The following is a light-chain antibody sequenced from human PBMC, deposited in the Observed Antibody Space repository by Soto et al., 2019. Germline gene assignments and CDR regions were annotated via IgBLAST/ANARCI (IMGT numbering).Light chain of an antibody. CDR2: GAS. CDR3: QQYGSSRTWT. V-gene: IGKV3-20*01. J-gene: IGKJ1*01. CDR1: QSVSSSY. Sequence: EIVLTQSPGTLSFSPGERATLSCRPSQSVSSSYLAWYQQKPGQAPRLLISGASSRATGIPDRFSGSGSGTDFTLTISRLEPEDFAVYYCQQYGSSRTWTFGQGTKVDIK.